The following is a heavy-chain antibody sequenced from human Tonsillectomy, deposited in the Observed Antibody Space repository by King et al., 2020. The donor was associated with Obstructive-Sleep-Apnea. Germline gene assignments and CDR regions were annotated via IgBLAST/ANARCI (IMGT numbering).Heavy chain of an antibody. D-gene: IGHD3-9*01. CDR2: ISYDGGNK. CDR3: AKDLGSGDHDVLTGYLYYYGMVV. CDR1: GFTFSHYG. Sequence: VQLVESGGGVVQPGRSLRLSCAASGFTFSHYGMHWVRQAPGKGLEWVTAISYDGGNKYDADSVKGRFTISRDNSKNTRYLQLNSLRPEDTAVYYCAKDLGSGDHDVLTGYLYYYGMVVWGQGTTVTVSS. J-gene: IGHJ6*02. V-gene: IGHV3-30*18.